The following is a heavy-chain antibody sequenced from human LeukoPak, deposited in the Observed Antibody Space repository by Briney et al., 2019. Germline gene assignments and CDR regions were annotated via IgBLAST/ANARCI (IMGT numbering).Heavy chain of an antibody. V-gene: IGHV3-7*01. J-gene: IGHJ4*02. Sequence: GGSLRLSCAASGFTFSSYWMSWVRQAPGKGLEWVANIKQDGSEKYYVASVKGRFTISRDNAKNSLYLQMNSLRAEDTAVYHCARDRKGGYGKRGYYFDYWGQGTLVTVSS. CDR3: ARDRKGGYGKRGYYFDY. D-gene: IGHD5-12*01. CDR2: IKQDGSEK. CDR1: GFTFSSYW.